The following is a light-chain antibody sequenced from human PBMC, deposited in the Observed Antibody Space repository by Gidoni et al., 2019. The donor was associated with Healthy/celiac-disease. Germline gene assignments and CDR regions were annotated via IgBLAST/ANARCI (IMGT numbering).Light chain of an antibody. J-gene: IGKJ4*01. Sequence: DIQLTQSPSTLSASVGDRVTITCRASQSISSWLAWYQQQPGKAPKLLIYDASSLESGVPSRFSGSGSGTEFTLTISSLQPDDFATYYCQQYNSYSFGGGTKAEIK. CDR3: QQYNSYS. CDR2: DAS. CDR1: QSISSW. V-gene: IGKV1-5*01.